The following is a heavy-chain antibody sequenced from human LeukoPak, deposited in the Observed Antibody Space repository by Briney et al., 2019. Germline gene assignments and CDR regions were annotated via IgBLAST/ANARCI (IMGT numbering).Heavy chain of an antibody. J-gene: IGHJ4*02. D-gene: IGHD1-26*01. CDR1: GVSISDYH. Sequence: KPSETLSLTCSVSGVSISDYHWIWIRQPPAKGLEWMGYFSYSGSTRYNPSLKSRVTMSVDTSKNQFSLRLISVAAADTAVYYCARMHSGTSYYFDFWGQGTLVTVSS. CDR3: ARMHSGTSYYFDF. V-gene: IGHV4-59*01. CDR2: FSYSGST.